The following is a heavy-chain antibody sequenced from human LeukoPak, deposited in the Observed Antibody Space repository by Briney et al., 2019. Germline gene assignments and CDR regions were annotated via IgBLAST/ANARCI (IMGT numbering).Heavy chain of an antibody. Sequence: GASVKVSCKASGGTFCSYAISWVRQAPGQGLEWMGGIIPIFGTANYAQKFQGRVTITADESTSTAYMELSSLRSEDTAVYYCARGPPPGTGAYCGGDCYAHWYFDLWGRGTLVTVSS. CDR2: IIPIFGTA. V-gene: IGHV1-69*13. J-gene: IGHJ2*01. CDR1: GGTFCSYA. D-gene: IGHD2-21*02. CDR3: ARGPPPGTGAYCGGDCYAHWYFDL.